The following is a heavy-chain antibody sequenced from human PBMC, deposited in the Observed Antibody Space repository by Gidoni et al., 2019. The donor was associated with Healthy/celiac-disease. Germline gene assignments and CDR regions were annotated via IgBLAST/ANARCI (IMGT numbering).Heavy chain of an antibody. CDR1: GFTFSSYS. J-gene: IGHJ6*02. D-gene: IGHD6-13*01. Sequence: EVQLVESGGGLVKPGGSLRLSCAASGFTFSSYSMNWVRQAPGKGLEWVSSISSSSSYIYYADSVKGRFTISRDNAKNSLYLQMNSLRAEDTAVYYCARAGIAASDYGMDVWGQGTTVTVSS. V-gene: IGHV3-21*01. CDR2: ISSSSSYI. CDR3: ARAGIAASDYGMDV.